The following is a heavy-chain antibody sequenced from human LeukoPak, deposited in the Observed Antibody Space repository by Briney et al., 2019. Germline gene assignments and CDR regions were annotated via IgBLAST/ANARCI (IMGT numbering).Heavy chain of an antibody. D-gene: IGHD2-15*01. CDR1: GFTFSSYE. V-gene: IGHV3-48*03. CDR2: ISSSGSTI. CDR3: ASIGGIRPFDY. Sequence: PGGSLRLSCAASGFTFSSYEMNWVRQAPGKGLEWVSYISSSGSTIYYADPVKGRFTISRDNAKNSLYLQMNSLRAEDTAVYYCASIGGIRPFDYWGQGTLVTVSS. J-gene: IGHJ4*02.